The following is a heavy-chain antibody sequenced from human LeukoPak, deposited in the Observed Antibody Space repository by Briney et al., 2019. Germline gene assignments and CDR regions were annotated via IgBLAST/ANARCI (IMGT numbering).Heavy chain of an antibody. Sequence: TGGSLRLSCAASEFTFSNAWMSWVRQAPGKGLEWVGRIKSKTDGGTTDYAAPVKGRFTISRDDSKNTLYLQMNSLKTEDTAVYYCTTEGIAAAGTVYWGQGTLVTVSS. CDR1: EFTFSNAW. D-gene: IGHD6-13*01. V-gene: IGHV3-15*01. J-gene: IGHJ4*02. CDR3: TTEGIAAAGTVY. CDR2: IKSKTDGGTT.